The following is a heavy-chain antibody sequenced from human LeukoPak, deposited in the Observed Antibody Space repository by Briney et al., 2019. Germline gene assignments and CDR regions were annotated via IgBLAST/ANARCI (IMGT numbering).Heavy chain of an antibody. V-gene: IGHV4-39*07. CDR2: IYYSGST. CDR1: GGSISSSSYY. CDR3: ARDSGSSVDY. D-gene: IGHD1-26*01. Sequence: PSETLSLTCTVSGGSISSSSYYWGWIRQPPGKGLEWIGSIYYSGSTYYNPSLKSRVTISVDTSKNQFSLKLSSVTAAVTAVYYCARDSGSSVDYWGQGTLVTVSS. J-gene: IGHJ4*02.